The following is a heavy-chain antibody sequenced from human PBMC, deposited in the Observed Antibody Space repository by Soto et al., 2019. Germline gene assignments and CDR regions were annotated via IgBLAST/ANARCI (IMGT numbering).Heavy chain of an antibody. CDR3: ARVDRGYSYGYYYYYMDV. J-gene: IGHJ6*03. CDR2: IWYDGSNK. V-gene: IGHV3-33*01. CDR1: GFTFSSYG. D-gene: IGHD5-18*01. Sequence: QVQLVESGGGVVQPGRSLRLSCAASGFTFSSYGMHWVRQAPGKGLEWVAVIWYDGSNKYYADSVKGRFTISRDNSKNTLYLQMISRRAEDTAVYYCARVDRGYSYGYYYYYMDVWGKGTTVTVSS.